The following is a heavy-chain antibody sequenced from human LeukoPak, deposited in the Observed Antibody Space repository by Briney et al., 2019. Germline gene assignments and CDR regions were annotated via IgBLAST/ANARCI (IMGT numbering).Heavy chain of an antibody. J-gene: IGHJ4*02. V-gene: IGHV3-21*01. CDR1: GFTFSSYS. D-gene: IGHD6-13*01. CDR2: ISSSSYI. Sequence: PGGSLRLSCAASGFTFSSYSMNWVRQAPGKGLEWVSSISSSSYIYYADSVKGRFTISRDNAKNSLYLQMNSLRAEDTAVYYCARDARQQLVERFDYWGQGTLVTVSS. CDR3: ARDARQQLVERFDY.